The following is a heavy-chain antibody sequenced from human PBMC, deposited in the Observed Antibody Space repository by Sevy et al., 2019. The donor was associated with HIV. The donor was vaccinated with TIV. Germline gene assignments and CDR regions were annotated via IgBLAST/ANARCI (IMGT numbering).Heavy chain of an antibody. CDR3: ARNSRFGIDAFDI. J-gene: IGHJ3*02. Sequence: GGSLRLSCAASGFTVSTNYMNWVRQAPGKGLEWVSLIYSSGSTFYADSVKGRFTITRDNSENTVYLQMNSLRAEDTAVYYCARNSRFGIDAFDIWGQRTMVTVSS. D-gene: IGHD3-3*01. CDR1: GFTVSTNY. V-gene: IGHV3-53*01. CDR2: IYSSGST.